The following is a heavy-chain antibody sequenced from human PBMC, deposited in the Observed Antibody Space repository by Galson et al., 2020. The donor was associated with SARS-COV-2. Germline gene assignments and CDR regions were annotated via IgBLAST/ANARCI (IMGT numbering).Heavy chain of an antibody. V-gene: IGHV3-20*04. CDR3: ARNYPVDV. CDR1: GFKFDDYG. CDR2: TDWNGGTT. D-gene: IGHD3-10*01. J-gene: IGHJ6*04. Sequence: GGSLRLSCAASGFKFDDYGMSWVRQASGKGLEWVAGTDWNGGTTAYVDSVKGRFTISRDNAKNSLYLQMNSLRAEDTALYYCARNYPVDVGGKGTTVSVSS.